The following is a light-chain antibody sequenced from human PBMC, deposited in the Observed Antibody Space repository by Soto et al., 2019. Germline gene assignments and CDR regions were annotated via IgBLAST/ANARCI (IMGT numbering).Light chain of an antibody. V-gene: IGKV3-20*01. Sequence: EIVLTQSQGTLSLSPGNRATLSCRASQSFGSNSLAWFQQKPDQAPTLLIYGASARVPGIPDRFSGGGSGTHFTLTIGTLEPEDFAVYYCPQYGKIPLSFGGGTKVVIK. CDR3: PQYGKIPLS. J-gene: IGKJ4*01. CDR1: QSFGSNS. CDR2: GAS.